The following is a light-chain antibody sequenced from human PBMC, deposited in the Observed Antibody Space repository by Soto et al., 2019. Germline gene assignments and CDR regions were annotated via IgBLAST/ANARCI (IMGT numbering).Light chain of an antibody. V-gene: IGKV3-15*01. CDR2: GAS. Sequence: DIVMTQSPATLSVSPGERATLSCKASQSVSSKLAGYQQKPGQAPRALIYGASTRATGIPARFSGSGSGTEFTLTISSLQSEDFAVYYCLQYNNWPCTFGQGTKLEIK. CDR3: LQYNNWPCT. J-gene: IGKJ2*02. CDR1: QSVSSK.